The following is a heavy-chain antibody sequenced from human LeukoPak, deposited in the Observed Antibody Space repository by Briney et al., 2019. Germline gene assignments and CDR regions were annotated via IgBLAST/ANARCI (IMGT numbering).Heavy chain of an antibody. CDR3: ARDYYGSGSSHSLFDY. D-gene: IGHD3-10*01. V-gene: IGHV3-7*01. CDR1: GFTFSSYW. Sequence: GGSLRLSCAASGFTFSSYWMSWVRQAPGKGLEWVANIKQDGSEKYYVDSVKGRFTISRDNAKNSLYLQMNSLRAEDTAVYYCARDYYGSGSSHSLFDYWGQGTLVTVSS. J-gene: IGHJ4*02. CDR2: IKQDGSEK.